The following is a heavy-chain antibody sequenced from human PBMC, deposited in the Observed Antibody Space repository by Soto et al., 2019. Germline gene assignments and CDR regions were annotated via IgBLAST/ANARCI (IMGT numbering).Heavy chain of an antibody. CDR1: GGTFTTDT. Sequence: QVQLVQSGPEVKKSGSSVKVSCKLSGGTFTTDTISWLRRAPGQGLEWMGRIIPILGTGNYAQKFQGRVTITEDKSTNTGYMELSSVTSYATAVYYCARKVRSYIIGTFPFYYLGVWGNGTTVTVSS. D-gene: IGHD3-10*01. CDR3: ARKVRSYIIGTFPFYYLGV. V-gene: IGHV1-69*08. J-gene: IGHJ6*03. CDR2: IIPILGTG.